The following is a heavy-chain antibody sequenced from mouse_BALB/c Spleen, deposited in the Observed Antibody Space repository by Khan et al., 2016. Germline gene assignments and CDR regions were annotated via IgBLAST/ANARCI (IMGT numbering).Heavy chain of an antibody. D-gene: IGHD2-3*01. CDR2: INPNNGGT. J-gene: IGHJ4*01. CDR1: GYTFTDYN. Sequence: VRLQQSGPELVKPGASVKIPCKASGYTFTDYNMDWVKQSHGKSLEWIGDINPNNGGTVYNQRFKGKATLTVDKSSSTAYMELRSLTSEDTAVYYCARFYDDYYGAMDYGGQGTSVTVSS. V-gene: IGHV1-18*01. CDR3: ARFYDDYYGAMDY.